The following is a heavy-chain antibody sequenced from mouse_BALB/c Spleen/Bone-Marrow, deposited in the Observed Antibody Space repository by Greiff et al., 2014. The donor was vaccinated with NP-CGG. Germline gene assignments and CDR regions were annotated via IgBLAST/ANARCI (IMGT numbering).Heavy chain of an antibody. CDR1: GYSITSGYS. Sequence: QSGPDLVKPSQSLSLTCTVTGYSITSGYSWHWIRQFPGDKLEWMGYIHYSGTTNYNPSLKSRVSITRDTSKNQFFLQLNSVTTEDTATYYCARSLDEGYAMDYWGQGTSVTVSS. D-gene: IGHD2-10*02. J-gene: IGHJ4*01. V-gene: IGHV3-1*02. CDR3: ARSLDEGYAMDY. CDR2: IHYSGTT.